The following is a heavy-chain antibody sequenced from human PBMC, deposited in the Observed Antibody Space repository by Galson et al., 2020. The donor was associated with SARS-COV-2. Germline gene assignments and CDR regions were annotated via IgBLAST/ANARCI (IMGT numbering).Heavy chain of an antibody. CDR2: IYHSGST. Sequence: SETLSLTCTVSGYSISSGYFWGWIRQPPGKGLEWMGSIYHSGSTYYNPPLKSRFTISVDTSKNQFSLELSSVTAADTAVYYCATYSVVWVAPTPLRADYGGQGTLVTVSS. V-gene: IGHV4-38-2*02. J-gene: IGHJ4*02. CDR3: ATYSVVWVAPTPLRADY. CDR1: GYSISSGYF. D-gene: IGHD2-15*01.